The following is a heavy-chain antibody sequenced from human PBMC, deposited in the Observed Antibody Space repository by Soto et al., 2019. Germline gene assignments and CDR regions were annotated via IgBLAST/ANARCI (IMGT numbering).Heavy chain of an antibody. D-gene: IGHD4-17*01. CDR2: INHSGST. Sequence: QVQLQQWGAGLLKPSETLSLTCAVYGGSFSGYYWSWIRQPPGQGLEWIGEINHSGSTNYNPSLKSRVTISVDTSKNQFSLKLSSVTAADTAVYYCARVHRGLRLDYFDYWGQGTLVTVSS. J-gene: IGHJ4*02. CDR3: ARVHRGLRLDYFDY. V-gene: IGHV4-34*01. CDR1: GGSFSGYY.